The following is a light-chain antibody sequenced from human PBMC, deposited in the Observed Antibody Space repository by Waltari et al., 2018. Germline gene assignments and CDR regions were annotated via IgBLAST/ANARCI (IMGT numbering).Light chain of an antibody. Sequence: IQLTHSPSSLSASVGDRVTITCRASQDISSYLAWYQQKPGKAPNLLMYVAFTLQSGVPSRFSVSGSGTDFTLIISSLQPEDFATYYCQQFKTYPLTFGQGTRLEIK. V-gene: IGKV1-9*01. CDR3: QQFKTYPLT. J-gene: IGKJ5*01. CDR1: QDISSY. CDR2: VAF.